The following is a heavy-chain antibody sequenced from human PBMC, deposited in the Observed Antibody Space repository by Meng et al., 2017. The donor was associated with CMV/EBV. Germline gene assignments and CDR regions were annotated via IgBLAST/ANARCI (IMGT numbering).Heavy chain of an antibody. J-gene: IGHJ6*02. CDR3: ARVRYYDFWSGYSERDYYYYGMDV. V-gene: IGHV4-34*01. CDR2: INHRGST. CDR1: GGSFSGYD. Sequence: SETLSLTCAVYGGSFSGYDWTWIRQSPGKGLEWIGEINHRGSTNYNPSLKSRLTISLDTSKNQFSLKLSSVTAADTAVYYCARVRYYDFWSGYSERDYYYYGMDVWGQGTTVTVSS. D-gene: IGHD3-3*01.